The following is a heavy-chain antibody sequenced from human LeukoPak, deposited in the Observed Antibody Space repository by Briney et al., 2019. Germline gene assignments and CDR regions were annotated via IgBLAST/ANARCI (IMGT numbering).Heavy chain of an antibody. CDR3: AKVVVATAIPGAFDI. D-gene: IGHD2-21*02. J-gene: IGHJ3*02. Sequence: GGSLRLSCAASGFTFDDYAMHWVRQAPGKGLEWFSLISGDGGRTYYADSVKGRFTISRDNSKNSLYLQMNSLRTEDTALYYCAKVVVATAIPGAFDIWGQGTMVTVSS. CDR2: ISGDGGRT. CDR1: GFTFDDYA. V-gene: IGHV3-43*02.